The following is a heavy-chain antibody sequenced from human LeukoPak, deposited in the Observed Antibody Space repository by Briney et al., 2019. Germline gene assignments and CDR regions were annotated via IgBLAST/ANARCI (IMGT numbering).Heavy chain of an antibody. Sequence: GGSLRLSCEASGFTFTTYSMTRVRQAPGKGLEWVSIISSGSSAIFSADALKGRFTISRDDAKNLLYLDMNSLRAEDTAVYYCVRDREYNDFWSGYWLDVWGTGTTVTVSS. CDR1: GFTFTTYS. J-gene: IGHJ6*04. D-gene: IGHD3-3*01. V-gene: IGHV3-21*01. CDR3: VRDREYNDFWSGYWLDV. CDR2: ISSGSSAI.